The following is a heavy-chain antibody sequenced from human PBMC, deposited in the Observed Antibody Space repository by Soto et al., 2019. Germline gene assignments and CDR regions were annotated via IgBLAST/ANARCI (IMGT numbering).Heavy chain of an antibody. CDR1: GGSISGYY. Sequence: SETLSLTCTVSGGSISGYYWSWIRQPPGKGLEWIGYIYYSGSTNYNPSLKSRVTISVDTSKNQFSLKLSSVTAADTAVYYCAGLDYTLGMDVWGQGTTVTVSS. V-gene: IGHV4-59*01. CDR3: AGLDYTLGMDV. J-gene: IGHJ6*02. CDR2: IYYSGST. D-gene: IGHD4-4*01.